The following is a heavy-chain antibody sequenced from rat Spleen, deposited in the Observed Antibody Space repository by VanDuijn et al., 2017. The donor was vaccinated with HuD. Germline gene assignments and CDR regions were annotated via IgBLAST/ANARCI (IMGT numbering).Heavy chain of an antibody. Sequence: EVQLQESGPGLVKPSQSLSLTCSVTGYSITSNYWVWIRKFPGNKMEWIGHISYSGSTRYNPSLKSRISITRDTSKNQFFLQLNSVTTEDTSKYYCARSVGYTYSFFDYWGQGVMVTVSS. CDR1: GYSITSNY. D-gene: IGHD1-4*01. CDR2: ISYSGST. V-gene: IGHV3-1*01. CDR3: ARSVGYTYSFFDY. J-gene: IGHJ2*01.